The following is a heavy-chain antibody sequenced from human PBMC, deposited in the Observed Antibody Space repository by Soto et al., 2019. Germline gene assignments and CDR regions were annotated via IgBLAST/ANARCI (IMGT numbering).Heavy chain of an antibody. V-gene: IGHV1-8*01. D-gene: IGHD3-3*01. J-gene: IGHJ6*03. CDR2: MNPNSGNT. CDR3: ARGTIRFLEWLPPRYMDV. Sequence: ASVKVSCEASGYTFTSYDINWVRQATGQGLEWMGWMNPNSGNTGYAQKFQGRVTMTRNTSISTAYMELSSLRSEDTAVYYCARGTIRFLEWLPPRYMDVWGKGTTVTVSS. CDR1: GYTFTSYD.